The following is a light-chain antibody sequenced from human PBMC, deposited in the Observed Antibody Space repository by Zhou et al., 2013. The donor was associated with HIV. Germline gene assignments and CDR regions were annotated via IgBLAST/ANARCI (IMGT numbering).Light chain of an antibody. CDR1: QGIRND. V-gene: IGKV1-17*02. Sequence: DIQMTQSPSAMSASVGDRVTITCRASQGIRNDLGWYQQKPGKAPQLLIHKASSLESGVPSRFSGSGSGTEFTLTISDLQPDDFATYYCLQHKEFVWMFGQGTKVDIK. CDR3: LQHKEFVWM. J-gene: IGKJ1*01. CDR2: KAS.